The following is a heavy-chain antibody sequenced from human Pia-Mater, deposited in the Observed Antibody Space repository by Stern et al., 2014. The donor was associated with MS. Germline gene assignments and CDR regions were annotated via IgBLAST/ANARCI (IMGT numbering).Heavy chain of an antibody. CDR2: ISYDGKNQ. CDR1: GFSFYTHG. CDR3: AKDLSYPWSFDY. Sequence: DQLVESGGGVVQPGTSLRLSCAASGFSFYTHGMHWVRQAPGKGLEWVAFISYDGKNQYYADSVRGRFTISRDNPKKTLSLQLDSLRVEDTAVYHCAKDLSYPWSFDYWGQGTLLAVSS. D-gene: IGHD1-26*01. V-gene: IGHV3-30*18. J-gene: IGHJ4*02.